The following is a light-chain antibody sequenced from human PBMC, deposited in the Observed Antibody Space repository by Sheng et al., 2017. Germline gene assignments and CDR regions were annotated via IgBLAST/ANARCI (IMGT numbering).Light chain of an antibody. CDR1: QDISKW. CDR3: QEANGFPRA. CDR2: AAS. V-gene: IGKV1-12*01. Sequence: DIQTTQSPSSVSASVGDRVTISCRASQDISKWLAWYQQKPGKAPKLLIYAASTLQSVVPSRFSGSGSGTDFTLTISSLQPEDFATYYCQEANGFPRAFGGGTKVETK. J-gene: IGKJ4*01.